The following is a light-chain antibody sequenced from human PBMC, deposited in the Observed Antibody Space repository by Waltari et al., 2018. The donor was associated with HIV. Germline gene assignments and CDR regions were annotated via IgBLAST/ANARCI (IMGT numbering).Light chain of an antibody. CDR2: NNK. J-gene: IGLJ2*01. CDR3: AAWDDNLNGL. Sequence: QSVLTQPPSVSGTPGQSVTSLCSGRKSNIGINPVSWYQQLPGAAPKLLIYNNKQRPSGVPDRFSGSKSGTSASLAISGLQSEDEGHYYCAAWDDNLNGLFGGGTKLTVL. CDR1: KSNIGINP. V-gene: IGLV1-44*01.